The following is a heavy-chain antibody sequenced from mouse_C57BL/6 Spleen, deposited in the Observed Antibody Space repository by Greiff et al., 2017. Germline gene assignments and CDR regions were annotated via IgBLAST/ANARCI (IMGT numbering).Heavy chain of an antibody. J-gene: IGHJ4*01. CDR2: IDPSDSYT. V-gene: IGHV1-69*01. D-gene: IGHD1-1*01. CDR1: GYTFTSYW. CDR3: ARIYGSGYAMDY. Sequence: VQLQQPGAELVMPGASVKLSCKASGYTFTSYWMHWVKQRPGQGLEWIGEIDPSDSYTNYNQKFKGKSTLTVDKSSITAYMQLSSLTSEDSAVYYCARIYGSGYAMDYWGQGTSVTVSS.